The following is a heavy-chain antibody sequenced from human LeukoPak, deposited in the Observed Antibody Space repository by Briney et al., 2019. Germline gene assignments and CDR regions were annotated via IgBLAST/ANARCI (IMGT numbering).Heavy chain of an antibody. J-gene: IGHJ4*02. Sequence: GGSLRLSCAASGLTFSTYRMSWVRQAPGKGLECVANINQDGSDADYVDTVKGRFTVSRDNARGLLYLQMNRLRAAHTAVYYCAKWNYAFDSWGQGTLVTVSS. CDR2: INQDGSDA. CDR1: GLTFSTYR. D-gene: IGHD3-16*01. V-gene: IGHV3-7*01. CDR3: AKWNYAFDS.